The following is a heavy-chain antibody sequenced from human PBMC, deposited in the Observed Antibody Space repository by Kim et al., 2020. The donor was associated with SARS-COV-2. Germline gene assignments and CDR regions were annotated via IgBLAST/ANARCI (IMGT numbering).Heavy chain of an antibody. CDR1: GFTFSSYG. D-gene: IGHD1-20*01. CDR2: ISYDGSNK. Sequence: GGSLRLSCAASGFTFSSYGMHWVRQAPGKGLEWVAVISYDGSNKYYADSVKGRFTISRDNSKNTLYLQMNSLRAEDTAVYYCARDGYNWNDGGLNYWGQGTLVTVSS. J-gene: IGHJ4*02. V-gene: IGHV3-33*05. CDR3: ARDGYNWNDGGLNY.